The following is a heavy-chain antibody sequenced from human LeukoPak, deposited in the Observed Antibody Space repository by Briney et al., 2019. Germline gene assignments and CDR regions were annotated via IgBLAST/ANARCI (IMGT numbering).Heavy chain of an antibody. Sequence: ASVKVSCKASGGTFSSYAISWVRQAPGQGLEWMGWINPNSGGTNYAQKFQGRVTMTRDTSISTAYMELSRLRSDDTAVYYCARAILGGYDFWSGYSPLNWFDPWGQGTLVTVSS. J-gene: IGHJ5*02. D-gene: IGHD3-3*01. V-gene: IGHV1-2*02. CDR3: ARAILGGYDFWSGYSPLNWFDP. CDR1: GGTFSSYA. CDR2: INPNSGGT.